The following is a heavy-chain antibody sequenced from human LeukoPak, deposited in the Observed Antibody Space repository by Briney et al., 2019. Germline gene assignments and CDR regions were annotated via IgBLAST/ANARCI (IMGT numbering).Heavy chain of an antibody. CDR1: GFTLSSYW. V-gene: IGHV3-7*01. CDR3: ARDKGSSTYYDFWSGYCWFDP. D-gene: IGHD3-3*01. J-gene: IGHJ5*02. CDR2: IKQDGSEK. Sequence: GGSLRLSCAASGFTLSSYWMSWVRQAPGKGLEWVANIKQDGSEKYYVDSVKGRFTISRDNDKNSLYLQMNSLRAEDTAVYYCARDKGSSTYYDFWSGYCWFDPWGQGTLVTVSS.